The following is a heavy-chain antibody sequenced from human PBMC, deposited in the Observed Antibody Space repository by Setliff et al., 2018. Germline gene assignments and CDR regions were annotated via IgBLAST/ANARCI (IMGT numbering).Heavy chain of an antibody. D-gene: IGHD5-18*01. V-gene: IGHV1-2*06. Sequence: ASVKVSCKASGYTFTSYYMHWVRQAPGQGLEWMGRINPNSGGTNYAQKFQGRVTMTRDTSISTAYMELSRLRSDDTAVYYCARVSRSYGLPLDYWGQGTLVTVSS. J-gene: IGHJ4*02. CDR2: INPNSGGT. CDR1: GYTFTSYY. CDR3: ARVSRSYGLPLDY.